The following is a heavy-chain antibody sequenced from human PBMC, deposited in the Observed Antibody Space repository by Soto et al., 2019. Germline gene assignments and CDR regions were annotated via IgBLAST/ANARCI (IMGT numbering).Heavy chain of an antibody. CDR1: GFPLSTSGMC. D-gene: IGHD6-6*01. V-gene: IGHV2-70*01. CDR2: IDWDDDK. CDR3: ARFRSSSIYYGMDV. J-gene: IGHJ6*02. Sequence: GSGPTLVNPTQTLTLTCTFSGFPLSTSGMCVSWIRQPPGKALEWLALIDWDDDKYYSTSLKTRLTISKDTSKNQVVLTMTNMDPVDTATYYCARFRSSSIYYGMDVWGQGTTVTVSS.